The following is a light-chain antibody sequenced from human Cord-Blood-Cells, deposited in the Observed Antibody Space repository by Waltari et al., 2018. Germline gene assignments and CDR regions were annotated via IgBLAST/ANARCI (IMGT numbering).Light chain of an antibody. CDR1: QSISSY. V-gene: IGKV1-39*01. J-gene: IGKJ1*01. CDR2: DAS. CDR3: HQSYSTPPWT. Sequence: DIQMTQSPSSLSASVGDRVTITCRASQSISSYLNWYQQKPGKAPKLLIYDASSLQSGVPSRFNGSGSGTDVTLTISSLQPEDFATYYCHQSYSTPPWTFGQGTKVEIK.